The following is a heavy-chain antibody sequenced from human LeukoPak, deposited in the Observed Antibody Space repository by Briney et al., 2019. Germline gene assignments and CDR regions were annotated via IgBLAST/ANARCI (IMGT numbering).Heavy chain of an antibody. CDR3: ARVPLLRGGMPAYYFDY. Sequence: SETLSLTCTVSGGSISSYYWSWLRQPPGKGLEWIGYVYYSGSTNYNPSLKSRVTISVDTSKNQFSLKLSSVTAADTAVYYCARVPLLRGGMPAYYFDYWGQGTLVTVSS. CDR1: GGSISSYY. D-gene: IGHD2-15*01. CDR2: VYYSGST. V-gene: IGHV4-59*01. J-gene: IGHJ4*02.